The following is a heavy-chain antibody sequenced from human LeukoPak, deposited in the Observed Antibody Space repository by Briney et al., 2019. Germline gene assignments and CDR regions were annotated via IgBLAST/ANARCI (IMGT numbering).Heavy chain of an antibody. CDR3: ARGYYYGSGSRPLDY. V-gene: IGHV4-34*01. CDR2: INHSGST. D-gene: IGHD3-10*01. CDR1: GGSISSYY. J-gene: IGHJ4*02. Sequence: SETLSLTCTVSGGSISSYYWSWIRQPPGKGLEWIGEINHSGSTNYNPSLKSRVTISVDTSKNQFSLKLSSVTAADTAVYYCARGYYYGSGSRPLDYWGQGTLVTVSS.